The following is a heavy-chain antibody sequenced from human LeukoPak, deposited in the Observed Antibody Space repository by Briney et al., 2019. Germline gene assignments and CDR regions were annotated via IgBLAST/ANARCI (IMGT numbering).Heavy chain of an antibody. D-gene: IGHD3-10*01. CDR2: IYYSGST. CDR3: ARDLWFGELWI. J-gene: IGHJ3*02. V-gene: IGHV4-39*07. CDR1: GGSISSSSYY. Sequence: PSETLSLTCTVSGGSISSSSYYWGWIRQPPGKGLEWIGSIYYSGSTYYNPSLKSRVTISVDTSKNQFSLKLSSVTAADTAVYYCARDLWFGELWIWGQGTMVTVSS.